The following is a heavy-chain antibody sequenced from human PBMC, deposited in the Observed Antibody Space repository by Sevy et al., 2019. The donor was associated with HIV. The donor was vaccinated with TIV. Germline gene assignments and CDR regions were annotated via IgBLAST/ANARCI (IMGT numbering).Heavy chain of an antibody. CDR3: ALIDIRVAAAGTKGVAEYFQH. V-gene: IGHV3-11*01. Sequence: GGSLRLSCAASGFTFSDYYMSWIRQAPGKGLEWVSYISSSGSTIYYADSVKGRFTISRDNAKNSLYLQMNSLRAEDTAVYYCALIDIRVAAAGTKGVAEYFQHWGQGTLVTVSS. CDR1: GFTFSDYY. J-gene: IGHJ1*01. CDR2: ISSSGSTI. D-gene: IGHD6-13*01.